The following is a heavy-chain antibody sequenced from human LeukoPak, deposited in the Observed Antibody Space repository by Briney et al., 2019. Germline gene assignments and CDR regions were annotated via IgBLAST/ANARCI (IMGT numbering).Heavy chain of an antibody. D-gene: IGHD3-16*01. CDR1: GFTFSSYA. Sequence: PGRSLRLSCAASGFTFSSYAMHWVRQAPGKGLEWVAVISYDGSNKYYADSVKGRFTISRDNSKNTLYLQMNSLRAEDTAVYYCATYDYGDYWGQGTLVTVSS. J-gene: IGHJ4*02. V-gene: IGHV3-30-3*01. CDR2: ISYDGSNK. CDR3: ATYDYGDY.